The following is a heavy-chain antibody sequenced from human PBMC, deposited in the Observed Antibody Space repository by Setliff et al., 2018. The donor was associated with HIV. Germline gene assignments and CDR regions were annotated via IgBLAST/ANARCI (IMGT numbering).Heavy chain of an antibody. J-gene: IGHJ1*01. V-gene: IGHV3-23*01. Sequence: GGSLRLSCAASGFTFTNYAMSWVRQAPGKGLEWVSAISNGGGATYYTGPVKGRFTISRDNSKNTLHLQMNSLRAEDTAVYYCAKGSPAPQYFQHWGQGTLVTVSS. CDR2: ISNGGGAT. CDR3: AKGSPAPQYFQH. CDR1: GFTFTNYA. D-gene: IGHD2-15*01.